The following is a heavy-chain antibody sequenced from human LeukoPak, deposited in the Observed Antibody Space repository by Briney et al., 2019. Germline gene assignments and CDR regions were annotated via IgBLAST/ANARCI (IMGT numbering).Heavy chain of an antibody. CDR1: GGSISSYY. CDR3: ARGVVSVNTHNWFDS. J-gene: IGHJ5*01. V-gene: IGHV4-59*01. CDR2: IYYSGSI. D-gene: IGHD2-2*01. Sequence: SETLSLTCTVSGGSISSYYWSWIRQPPGKGLEWIGCIYYSGSINYNPSLKSRVTISEDTSKNQFSLKVSSVTAADTAVYYCARGVVSVNTHNWFDSWGQGTLVTVSS.